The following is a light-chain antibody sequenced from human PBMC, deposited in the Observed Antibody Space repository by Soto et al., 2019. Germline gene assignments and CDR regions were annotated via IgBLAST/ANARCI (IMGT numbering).Light chain of an antibody. CDR1: QSISSW. CDR2: KVS. V-gene: IGKV1-5*03. CDR3: QEYYTYPWT. Sequence: DIKMTQSPSTLSASLGDRVTITCRASQSISSWLAWYQQKPGKAPKFLIHKVSTLVSGVPSRFSGSGSGTEFTLTISSLQPDDFATYFCQEYYTYPWTFGQGTKVDIK. J-gene: IGKJ1*01.